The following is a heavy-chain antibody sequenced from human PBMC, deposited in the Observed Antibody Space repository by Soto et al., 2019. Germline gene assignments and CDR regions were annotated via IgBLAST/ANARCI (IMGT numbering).Heavy chain of an antibody. J-gene: IGHJ4*01. D-gene: IGHD6-13*01. Sequence: SVKVSCKASGVTFSSYRINWVRQAPGQGLEWVGGIVPIRRTADYAQTFQGRVIITADESARTSYMELRSLRSQDTAVYYCVRDSGAKLSSSWGHGTLVTVSS. CDR3: VRDSGAKLSSS. CDR1: GVTFSSYR. CDR2: IVPIRRTA. V-gene: IGHV1-69*13.